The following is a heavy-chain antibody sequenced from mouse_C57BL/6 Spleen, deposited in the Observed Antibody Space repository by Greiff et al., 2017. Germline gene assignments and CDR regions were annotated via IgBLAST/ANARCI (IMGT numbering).Heavy chain of an antibody. D-gene: IGHD1-1*01. CDR2: INPNNGGT. Sequence: VQLQQSGPELVKPGASVKMSCKASGYTFTDYNMHWVKQSHGKSLEWIGYINPNNGGTSYNQKFKGKATLTVNKSSSTAYMELRSLTSEDSAVYYCARVITTVVVFDYWGQGTTLTVSS. CDR3: ARVITTVVVFDY. CDR1: GYTFTDYN. V-gene: IGHV1-22*01. J-gene: IGHJ2*01.